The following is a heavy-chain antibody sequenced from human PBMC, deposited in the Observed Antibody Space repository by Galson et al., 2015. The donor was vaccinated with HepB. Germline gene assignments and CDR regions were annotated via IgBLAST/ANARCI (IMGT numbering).Heavy chain of an antibody. J-gene: IGHJ4*02. CDR3: ARAPYVSDWYYLYYFDS. Sequence: SLRLSCAASGFSFSRHTMHWVRQAPGRGLEWVSSISTASSYIYYADSVKGRFTISGDSAKNSLFLQMNGLRAEDTAVYYCARAPYVSDWYYLYYFDSRGQGTLVTVSS. CDR2: ISTASSYI. D-gene: IGHD6-19*01. CDR1: GFSFSRHT. V-gene: IGHV3-21*01.